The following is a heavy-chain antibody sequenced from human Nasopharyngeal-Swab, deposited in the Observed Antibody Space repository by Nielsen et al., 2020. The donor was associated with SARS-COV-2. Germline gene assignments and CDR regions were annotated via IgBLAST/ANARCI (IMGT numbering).Heavy chain of an antibody. V-gene: IGHV4-39*01. CDR3: ARLGGSFLTYYMDV. CDR2: IYYSGST. J-gene: IGHJ6*03. Sequence: SETLSLTCTVSGGSISSSSYYWGWIHQPPGKGLEWIGSIYYSGSTYYNPSLKSRVTISVDTSKNQFSLKLSSVTAADTAVYYCARLGGSFLTYYMDVWGKGTTVTVSS. D-gene: IGHD1-26*01. CDR1: GGSISSSSYY.